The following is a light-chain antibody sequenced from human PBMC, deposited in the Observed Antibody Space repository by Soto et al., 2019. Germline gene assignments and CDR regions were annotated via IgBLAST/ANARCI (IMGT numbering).Light chain of an antibody. CDR3: SSHTSTTL. Sequence: QSVLTQPASVSGSPGQSITISCTGTSSDVGDYNYVSWYQQYPGKAPKLMIYEVSNRPSGVSNRFSGSKSGNTASLTISGLQAADEADYYCSSHTSTTLFATGTKLTVL. CDR1: SSDVGDYNY. J-gene: IGLJ1*01. CDR2: EVS. V-gene: IGLV2-14*01.